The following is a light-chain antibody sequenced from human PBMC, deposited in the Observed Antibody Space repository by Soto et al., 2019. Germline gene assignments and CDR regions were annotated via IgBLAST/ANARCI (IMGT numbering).Light chain of an antibody. Sequence: QSVLTQPPSASGSPGQSVTISCTGTSSDVGGYNYVSWYQQHPGKAPKLMIYEVSKRPSGVSDRFSGSKSGNTASLTVSGLQAEDEADYYCSSYAGSNYVFGTGTKLTVL. J-gene: IGLJ1*01. CDR2: EVS. CDR1: SSDVGGYNY. V-gene: IGLV2-8*01. CDR3: SSYAGSNYV.